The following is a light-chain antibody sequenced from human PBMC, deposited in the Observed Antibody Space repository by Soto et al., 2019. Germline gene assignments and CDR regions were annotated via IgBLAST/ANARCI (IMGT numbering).Light chain of an antibody. V-gene: IGLV1-40*01. CDR1: SSNIGAGYD. Sequence: QSVLTQPPSVSGAPGQRVTISCTGSSSNIGAGYDVHWYQQLPGTAPKLLIYGNSNRPSGVPDRFSGSKSGTSASLAITGLQGEDDADYYCQSYDSSLSGWGVFGGGTKVTVL. J-gene: IGLJ2*01. CDR2: GNS. CDR3: QSYDSSLSGWGV.